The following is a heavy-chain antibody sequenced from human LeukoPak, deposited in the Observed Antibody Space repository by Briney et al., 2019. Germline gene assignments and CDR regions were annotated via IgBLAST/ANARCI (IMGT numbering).Heavy chain of an antibody. V-gene: IGHV3-7*01. D-gene: IGHD2-2*01. J-gene: IGHJ4*02. CDR1: GFTFNNYW. CDR2: IKPDENEK. Sequence: PGGSLRLSCAASGFTFNNYWMSWVRQAPGKGLEWVANIKPDENEKSYVDSVKGRFTISRDNAKNSLYLQMNSLRAEDTAVYYCARQYQLLYWGQGTLVTVSS. CDR3: ARQYQLLY.